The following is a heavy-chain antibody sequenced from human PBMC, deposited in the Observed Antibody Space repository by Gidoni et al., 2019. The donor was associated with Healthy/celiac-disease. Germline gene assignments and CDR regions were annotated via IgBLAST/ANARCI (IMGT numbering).Heavy chain of an antibody. D-gene: IGHD3-22*01. V-gene: IGHV3-23*04. CDR3: AKDRVVVGVTYFDY. Sequence: EVQLVEYGGGLVQPGGSLRLSCAASGFTFSSYAMSWVRQAPGKGLEWVSTISGSGGSTYYADSLKGRFTISRDNSKNTLYLQMNSLRAEDTAVYYCAKDRVVVGVTYFDYWGQGTLVTVSS. CDR2: ISGSGGST. CDR1: GFTFSSYA. J-gene: IGHJ4*02.